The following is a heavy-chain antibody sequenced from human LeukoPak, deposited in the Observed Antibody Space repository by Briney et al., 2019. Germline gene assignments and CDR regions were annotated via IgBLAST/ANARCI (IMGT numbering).Heavy chain of an antibody. CDR1: GYSFATYW. Sequence: HGESLKISCKGSGYSFATYWIAWVRQMPGKGLEWMGIIYPGDSDTRYSPSFQGQVTISADKSISTAYLQWSSLKASDTAMYYCARRGSLGNDAFDIWGQGTMVSVSA. D-gene: IGHD1-26*01. CDR2: IYPGDSDT. V-gene: IGHV5-51*01. CDR3: ARRGSLGNDAFDI. J-gene: IGHJ3*02.